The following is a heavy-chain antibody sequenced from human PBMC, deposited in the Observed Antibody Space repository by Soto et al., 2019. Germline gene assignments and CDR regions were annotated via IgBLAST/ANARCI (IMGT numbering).Heavy chain of an antibody. CDR3: ARGYCSSTSCYASEFDY. D-gene: IGHD2-2*01. CDR2: IDYSGST. CDR1: GGSISSGDYY. J-gene: IGHJ4*02. Sequence: SETLSLTCTVSGGSISSGDYYWNWIRRHPGKGLEWIGYIDYSGSTYYNPSLKSRVTISVDTSKNQFTLKLSSVTAADTAVYYCARGYCSSTSCYASEFDYWGQGTLVTVSS. V-gene: IGHV4-31*03.